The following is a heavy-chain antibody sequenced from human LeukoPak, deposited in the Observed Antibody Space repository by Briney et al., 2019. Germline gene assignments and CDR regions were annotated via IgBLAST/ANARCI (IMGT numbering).Heavy chain of an antibody. V-gene: IGHV1-2*02. Sequence: ASVKVSCKASGDTFTGYYMHWVRQAPGQGIEWMGWTNPNSGGTNYAQKFQGRVTMTRDTSISTAYMELSRLRSDDTAVYYCARRGYYYDSSGRPADAFDIWGQGTMVTVSS. J-gene: IGHJ3*02. CDR1: GDTFTGYY. CDR3: ARRGYYYDSSGRPADAFDI. CDR2: TNPNSGGT. D-gene: IGHD3-22*01.